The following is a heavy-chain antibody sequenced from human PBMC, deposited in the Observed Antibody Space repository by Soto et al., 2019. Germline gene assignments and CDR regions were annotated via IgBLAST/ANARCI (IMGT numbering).Heavy chain of an antibody. D-gene: IGHD2-2*02. Sequence: QVQLVESGGGVVQPGRSLRLSCAASGFTFSSYAMHWVRQAPGKGLEWVAVISYDGSNKYYADSVKGRFTISRDNSKNTLYLQMNSLRAEDTAVYYGARGVLVPSAIVYYYGMDVW. CDR3: ARGVLVPSAIVYYYGMDV. J-gene: IGHJ6*01. CDR2: ISYDGSNK. CDR1: GFTFSSYA. V-gene: IGHV3-30-3*01.